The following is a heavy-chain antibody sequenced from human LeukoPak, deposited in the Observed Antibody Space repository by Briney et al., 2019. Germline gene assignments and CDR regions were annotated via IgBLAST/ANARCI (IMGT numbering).Heavy chain of an antibody. Sequence: SETLSLTCAVYGGSFSGYYWSWIRQPPGKGLEWIGYIYYSGSTNYNPSLESRVTISVDTSKNQFSLKLSSVTAADTAVYYCARSLKAITFGGVSNAFDIWGQGTTVAVSS. D-gene: IGHD3-16*01. J-gene: IGHJ3*02. CDR3: ARSLKAITFGGVSNAFDI. CDR1: GGSFSGYY. V-gene: IGHV4-59*01. CDR2: IYYSGST.